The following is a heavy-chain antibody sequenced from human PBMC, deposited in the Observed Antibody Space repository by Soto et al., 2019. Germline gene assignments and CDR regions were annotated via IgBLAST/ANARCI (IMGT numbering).Heavy chain of an antibody. V-gene: IGHV1-46*01. Sequence: QVQLVQSGAEVKKPGASVKVSCKASGYTFTSYFMHWVRQAPGQGLEWMGIINPSGGSTSYAQKSQGRVTXTXXXSXXTVYMELSSLRSEDTAVYYCARQYCSGGSCYTLDYWGQGTLVTVSS. CDR1: GYTFTSYF. CDR2: INPSGGST. D-gene: IGHD2-15*01. CDR3: ARQYCSGGSCYTLDY. J-gene: IGHJ4*02.